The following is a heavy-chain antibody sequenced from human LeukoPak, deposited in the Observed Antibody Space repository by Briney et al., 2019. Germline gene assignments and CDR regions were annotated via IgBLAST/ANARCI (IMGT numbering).Heavy chain of an antibody. V-gene: IGHV4-34*01. D-gene: IGHD2-2*02. CDR1: GGSFSGYY. J-gene: IGHJ6*03. CDR2: INHSGST. CDR3: ARVGGYCSSTSCYNHYYYYYYMDV. Sequence: PSETLSLTCAVYGGSFSGYYWSWIRQPPGKGLEWIGEINHSGSTNYNPSLKSRVTISVDTSKNQFSLKLSSVTAADTAVYYCARVGGYCSSTSCYNHYYYYYYMDVWGKGTTVTVSS.